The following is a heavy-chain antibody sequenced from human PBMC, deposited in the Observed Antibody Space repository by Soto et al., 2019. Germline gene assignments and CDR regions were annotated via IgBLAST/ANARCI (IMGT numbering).Heavy chain of an antibody. V-gene: IGHV3-30-3*01. D-gene: IGHD3-22*01. CDR3: ARDPAITMRAGDYFEY. CDR2: ISYDGSNK. CDR1: GFTFSSYA. J-gene: IGHJ4*02. Sequence: PGGSLRLSCAASGFTFSSYAMHWVRQAPGKGLEWVAVISYDGSNKYYADSVRGRFTISRDNSKNTLYLQMNSLRAEDTAVYYCARDPAITMRAGDYFEYWGQGTLVTVSS.